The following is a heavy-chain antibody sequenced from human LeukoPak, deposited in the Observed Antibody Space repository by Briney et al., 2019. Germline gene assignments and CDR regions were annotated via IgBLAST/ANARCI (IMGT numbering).Heavy chain of an antibody. V-gene: IGHV1-24*01. J-gene: IGHJ6*02. CDR1: GYTLTELS. Sequence: ASVKVSCKVSGYTLTELSMHWVRQAPGKGLEWRGGFDPEDGETIYAQKFQGRVTMTEDTSTDTAYMELSSLRSEDTAVYYCATVRITMVRGDLYGMDVWGQGTTVTVSS. CDR2: FDPEDGET. D-gene: IGHD3-10*01. CDR3: ATVRITMVRGDLYGMDV.